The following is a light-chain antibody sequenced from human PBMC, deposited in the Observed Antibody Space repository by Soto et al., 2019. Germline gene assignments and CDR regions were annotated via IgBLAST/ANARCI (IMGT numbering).Light chain of an antibody. V-gene: IGKV3-20*01. CDR3: HQYGSSPYT. Sequence: EIVLTQSPGTLSLSPGERATLSCRASQSVSSSYLAWYQQKPGQAPRLLIYGASSRATGIPDRFSGSGSGTDFTRIINRLEIEDFAVYYCHQYGSSPYTFGQGTKLEI. J-gene: IGKJ2*01. CDR2: GAS. CDR1: QSVSSSY.